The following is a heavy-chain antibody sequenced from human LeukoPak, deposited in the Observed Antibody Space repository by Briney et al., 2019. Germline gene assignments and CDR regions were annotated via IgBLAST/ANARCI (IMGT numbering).Heavy chain of an antibody. Sequence: SETLSLTCAVSDYSISSGNYWGWIRQPPGKGLEWIRSVYHSGSTHYSPSLKSRVTISVYTSKNQFSLKWRSVTAADTAVYYCXRXDXSXYFDYWGQGTLVTVSS. D-gene: IGHD3-22*01. CDR2: VYHSGST. CDR3: XRXDXSXYFDY. V-gene: IGHV4-38-2*01. CDR1: DYSISSGNY. J-gene: IGHJ4*02.